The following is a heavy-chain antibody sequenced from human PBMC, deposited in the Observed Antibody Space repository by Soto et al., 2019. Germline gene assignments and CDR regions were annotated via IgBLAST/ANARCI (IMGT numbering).Heavy chain of an antibody. Sequence: SETLSLTCNVSGDSMTKYYWSWIRQPAGKGLEWIGRIYTSGSTNYNPSLKSRVTMSIDTSNNHFSLNLKSVTTADTAVYYCARTVGAAYYFDFWGQGALVTVSS. CDR2: IYTSGST. D-gene: IGHD3-16*01. CDR1: GDSMTKYY. CDR3: ARTVGAAYYFDF. J-gene: IGHJ4*02. V-gene: IGHV4-4*07.